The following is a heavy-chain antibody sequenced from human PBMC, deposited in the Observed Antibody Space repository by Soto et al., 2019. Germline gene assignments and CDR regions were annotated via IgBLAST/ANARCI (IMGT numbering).Heavy chain of an antibody. Sequence: PGGSLRLSCAASGFTFSSYAMHWVRQAPGKGLEWVAVISYDGSNKYYADSVKGRFTISRDNSKNTLYLQMNSLRAEDTAVYYCARGYYDFWSGYLYYFDYWGQGTLVTV. D-gene: IGHD3-3*01. CDR3: ARGYYDFWSGYLYYFDY. CDR2: ISYDGSNK. J-gene: IGHJ4*02. CDR1: GFTFSSYA. V-gene: IGHV3-30-3*01.